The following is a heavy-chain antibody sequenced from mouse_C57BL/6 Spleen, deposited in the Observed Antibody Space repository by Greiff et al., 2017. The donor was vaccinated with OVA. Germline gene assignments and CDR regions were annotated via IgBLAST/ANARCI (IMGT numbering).Heavy chain of an antibody. V-gene: IGHV5-17*01. Sequence: EVHLVEPGGGLVKPGGSLKISCAASGFTFSGYGMPWVRQAPGKGLEWVGYISSGSSTIYYADTVKVPFTIARDNAKNTLFLQMTSLRSEDTAMYYCASYGNYEDFDVWGTGTTVTVSS. CDR3: ASYGNYEDFDV. CDR2: ISSGSSTI. CDR1: GFTFSGYG. J-gene: IGHJ1*03. D-gene: IGHD2-1*01.